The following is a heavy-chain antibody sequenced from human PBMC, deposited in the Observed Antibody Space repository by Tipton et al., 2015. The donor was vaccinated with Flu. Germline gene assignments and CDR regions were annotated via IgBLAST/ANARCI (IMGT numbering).Heavy chain of an antibody. CDR2: IYTSGST. J-gene: IGHJ4*02. Sequence: TLSLTCTVSGGSISSYYWSWIRQPAGKGLEWIGRIYTSGSTNYNPSLKSRVTMSVDTSKNQFSLKLSSVTAADTAVYYCARVIWRSSDADYYFDYWGQGTLVTVSS. D-gene: IGHD3-16*01. V-gene: IGHV4-4*07. CDR3: ARVIWRSSDADYYFDY. CDR1: GGSISSYY.